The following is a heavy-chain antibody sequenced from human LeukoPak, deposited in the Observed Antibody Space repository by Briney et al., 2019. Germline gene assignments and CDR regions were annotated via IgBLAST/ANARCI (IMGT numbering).Heavy chain of an antibody. V-gene: IGHV4-39*07. D-gene: IGHD3-22*01. CDR3: AREDSSEPIYGDYFDY. CDR2: IFYSGST. J-gene: IGHJ4*02. Sequence: SETLSLTCTVSGGSISTSSYYWGWVRQPPGKGLEWIGNIFYSGSTYYSPSLKSRVTISLDTSRNQFSLKLSSVTAADTAVYYCAREDSSEPIYGDYFDYWGQGTLVTVSS. CDR1: GGSISTSSYY.